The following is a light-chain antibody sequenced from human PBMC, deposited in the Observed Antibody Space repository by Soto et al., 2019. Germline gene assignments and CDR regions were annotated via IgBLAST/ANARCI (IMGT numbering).Light chain of an antibody. CDR1: SSAVGSYNY. J-gene: IGLJ2*01. CDR2: DVT. V-gene: IGLV2-8*01. CDR3: SLYAGGNNVI. Sequence: QSALTQPPSASGSPGQSVTISCTGTSSAVGSYNYVSWYQQHPGKAPKLMIYDVTTRPSGVPDRFSGSKSGNTASLTVSGLRVEDEADYYCSLYAGGNNVIFGGGTKLTVL.